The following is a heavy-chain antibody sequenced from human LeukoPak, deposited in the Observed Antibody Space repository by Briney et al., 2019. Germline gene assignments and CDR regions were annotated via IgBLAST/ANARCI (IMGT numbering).Heavy chain of an antibody. CDR2: ISYDGSNK. CDR1: GFTFSSYT. CDR3: ASGCSGGRCYRDYGMDV. V-gene: IGHV3-30-3*01. J-gene: IGHJ6*02. D-gene: IGHD2-15*01. Sequence: GRSLRLSCAASGFTFSSYTMHWVRQAPGKGPEWVAVISYDGSNKYYADSVKGRFTISRDNSKNTLYLQMNSLRAEDTAVYYCASGCSGGRCYRDYGMDVWGQGTTVTVSS.